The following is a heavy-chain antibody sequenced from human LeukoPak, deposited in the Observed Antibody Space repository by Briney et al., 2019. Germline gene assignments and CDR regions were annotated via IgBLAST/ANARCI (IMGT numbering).Heavy chain of an antibody. CDR3: ARWLMRATTRDAFDI. V-gene: IGHV1-2*02. D-gene: IGHD1-26*01. J-gene: IGHJ3*02. Sequence: ASLKVSCKASGYTFTDYYVHWVRQAPGQGLQWMAWINPDNGGTNYAQKFQGRVTLTTDTSISTAYMELSGLRSDDTAVFYCARWLMRATTRDAFDIWGQGTLVTVSS. CDR2: INPDNGGT. CDR1: GYTFTDYY.